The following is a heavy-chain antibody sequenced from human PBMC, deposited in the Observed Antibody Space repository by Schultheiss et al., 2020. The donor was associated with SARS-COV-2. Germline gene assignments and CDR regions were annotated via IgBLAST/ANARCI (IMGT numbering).Heavy chain of an antibody. CDR2: VSSSSYI. J-gene: IGHJ4*02. D-gene: IGHD6-19*01. CDR3: AKTYSRGWGAFDN. V-gene: IGHV3-21*04. Sequence: GGSLRLSCIVSGFTFSSYAMSWVRQAPGKGLEWVSSVSSSSYIYYADSVKGRFTISRDNAKNSLYLQMNSLSAEDTAVYYCAKTYSRGWGAFDNWGQGTLVTVSS. CDR1: GFTFSSYA.